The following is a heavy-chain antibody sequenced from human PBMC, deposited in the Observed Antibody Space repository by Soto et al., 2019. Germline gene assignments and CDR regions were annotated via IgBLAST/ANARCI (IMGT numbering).Heavy chain of an antibody. D-gene: IGHD3-10*01. Sequence: SETLSLTCTVSGGSISSSSYYWGWIRQPPGKGLEWIGSIYYSGSTYYNPSLKSRVTISVDTSKNQFSLRLSSVTAADTAVYYCARRPWGGPTMETRFADCGQGTLVTVSS. J-gene: IGHJ4*02. CDR1: GGSISSSSYY. CDR3: ARRPWGGPTMETRFAD. CDR2: IYYSGST. V-gene: IGHV4-39*01.